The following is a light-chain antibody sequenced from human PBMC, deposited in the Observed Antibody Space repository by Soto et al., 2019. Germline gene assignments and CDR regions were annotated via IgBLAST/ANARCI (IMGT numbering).Light chain of an antibody. CDR1: SSNIGINY. Sequence: QSVLTQPPSASGTPGQRVTISCSGSSSNIGINYVYWYQQLPGTAPKLLIYRNNQRPSGVPDRFSGSKSGTSASLAISGLRSEDEADYYCAAWDDILSGQVFGTRTKLTVL. J-gene: IGLJ1*01. CDR3: AAWDDILSGQV. CDR2: RNN. V-gene: IGLV1-47*01.